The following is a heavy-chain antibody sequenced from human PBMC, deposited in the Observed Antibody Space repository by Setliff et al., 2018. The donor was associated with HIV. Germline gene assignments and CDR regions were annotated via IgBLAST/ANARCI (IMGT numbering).Heavy chain of an antibody. D-gene: IGHD4-17*01. J-gene: IGHJ4*02. CDR2: ISGFSGNT. CDR3: APDRPRYGDLPGD. Sequence: ASVKVSCKASGGTFSSYAISWVRQAPGQGLEWMGWISGFSGNTKYGQNFQGRVTLTEDTSTDTAYMELKSLRSEDTAVYYCAPDRPRYGDLPGDWGQGTLVTVSS. CDR1: GGTFSSYA. V-gene: IGHV1-18*01.